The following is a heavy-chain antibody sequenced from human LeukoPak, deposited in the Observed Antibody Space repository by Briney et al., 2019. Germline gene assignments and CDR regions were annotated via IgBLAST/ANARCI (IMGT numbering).Heavy chain of an antibody. CDR1: GGSLSSSNDY. J-gene: IGHJ4*02. D-gene: IGHD3-10*01. V-gene: IGHV4-39*01. CDR2: IYYNGST. CDR3: TRLRVRGIAADY. Sequence: PSEGLSLACTVHGGSLSSSNDYSGWFPRPPGKGLDWIGSIYYNGSTFYHTSLKRRVTLSVDTSKNQFSLSLNSVTAADTTVYYWTRLRVRGIAADYWGQGTLVTVSS.